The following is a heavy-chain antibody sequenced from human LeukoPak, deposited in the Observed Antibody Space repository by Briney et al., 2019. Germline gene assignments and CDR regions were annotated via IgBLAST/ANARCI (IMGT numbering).Heavy chain of an antibody. J-gene: IGHJ4*02. CDR2: ISFDGNTN. V-gene: IGHV3-30-3*01. CDR3: ARSVCITTGCNYGYYFDY. CDR1: GFTFTTYA. D-gene: IGHD2-2*01. Sequence: QPGGSLRLSCSASGFTFTTYAMHWVRQAPGKGLEWVAVISFDGNTNSYADSVKGRFTISRDNSKNTPYLQMGGLRAEDTAVYYCARSVCITTGCNYGYYFDYWGQGTLVTVSS.